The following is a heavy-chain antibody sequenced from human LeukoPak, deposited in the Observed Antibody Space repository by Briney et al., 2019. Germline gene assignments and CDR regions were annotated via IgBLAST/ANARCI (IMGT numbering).Heavy chain of an antibody. V-gene: IGHV3-30*18. D-gene: IGHD2-15*01. CDR1: GFTFSSYG. J-gene: IGHJ4*02. CDR2: ISYDGSNK. Sequence: PERSLRLSCAASGFTFSSYGMHWVRQAPGKGLEWVAVISYDGSNKYYADSVKGRFTISRDNSKNTLYLQMNSLRAEDTAVYYCAKSSASGGSYGLDYWGQGTLVTVSS. CDR3: AKSSASGGSYGLDY.